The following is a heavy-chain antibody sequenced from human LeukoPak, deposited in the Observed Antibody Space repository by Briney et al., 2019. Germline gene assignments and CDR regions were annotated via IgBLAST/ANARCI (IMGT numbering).Heavy chain of an antibody. CDR3: ARGLPYYYDSSGYNHHVRDSPP. Sequence: SETLSLTCAVYGGSFSGYYWSWIRQPPGKGLEWIGEINHSGSTNYNPSLKSRVTISVDTSKNQFSLKLSSVTAADTAVYYCARGLPYYYDSSGYNHHVRDSPPWGQGTLVTVSS. CDR2: INHSGST. CDR1: GGSFSGYY. D-gene: IGHD3-22*01. V-gene: IGHV4-34*01. J-gene: IGHJ5*02.